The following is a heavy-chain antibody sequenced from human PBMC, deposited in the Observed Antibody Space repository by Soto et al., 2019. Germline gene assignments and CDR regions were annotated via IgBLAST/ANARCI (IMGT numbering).Heavy chain of an antibody. J-gene: IGHJ4*02. V-gene: IGHV4-59*01. Sequence: SETLSLTCTVSGGSISSYYWSWIRQPPGKGLEWIGYIYYSGSTNYNPSLKSRVTISVDTSKNQFSLKLSSVTAADTAVYYCASGVRGPTDYWGQGTLVTVSS. CDR2: IYYSGST. CDR1: GGSISSYY. D-gene: IGHD3-10*01. CDR3: ASGVRGPTDY.